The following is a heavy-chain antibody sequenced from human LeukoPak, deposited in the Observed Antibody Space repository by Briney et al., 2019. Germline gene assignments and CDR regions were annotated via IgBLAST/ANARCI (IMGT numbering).Heavy chain of an antibody. CDR1: GFTFSSCW. J-gene: IGHJ4*02. Sequence: GGSLRLSCAASGFTFSSCWMTWVRQAPGKGLEWVASIVEDGSQKYYVDSVKGRFTISKDNAKNSLYLQMNSLEAEDTAVYYCARDVIGGDTLDSWGQGTLVTVSS. CDR2: IVEDGSQK. CDR3: ARDVIGGDTLDS. V-gene: IGHV3-7*01. D-gene: IGHD2-21*02.